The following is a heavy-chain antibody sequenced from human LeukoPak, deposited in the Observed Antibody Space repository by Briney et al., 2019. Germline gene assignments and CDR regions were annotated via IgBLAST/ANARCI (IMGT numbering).Heavy chain of an antibody. CDR3: ARAPTTLTGYTDY. Sequence: SVKVSCKASGGTFSSYAISWVRQAPGQGLEWMGGIIPLFGTTNYAQKFQDRVTITADESTTTAYMELCSLRSEDTAVYYCARAPTTLTGYTDYWGQGTLVTVSS. CDR2: IIPLFGTT. J-gene: IGHJ4*02. D-gene: IGHD3-9*01. CDR1: GGTFSSYA. V-gene: IGHV1-69*13.